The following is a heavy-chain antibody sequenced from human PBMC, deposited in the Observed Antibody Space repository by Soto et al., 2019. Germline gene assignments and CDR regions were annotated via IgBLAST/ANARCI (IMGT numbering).Heavy chain of an antibody. CDR3: ARAARGPPHPPNDY. V-gene: IGHV1-18*01. CDR2: ISAYNGNT. CDR1: GFTFTSHG. D-gene: IGHD3-10*01. Sequence: GAPVKGSCKASGFTFTSHGISWVRQAPGQGLEWMGWISAYNGNTNYAQKLQGRVTMTTDTSTSTAYMELRSLRSDDTAVYYCARAARGPPHPPNDYWGQGTLVTVS. J-gene: IGHJ4*02.